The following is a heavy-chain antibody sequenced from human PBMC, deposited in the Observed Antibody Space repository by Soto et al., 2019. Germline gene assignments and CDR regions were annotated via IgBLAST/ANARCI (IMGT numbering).Heavy chain of an antibody. D-gene: IGHD3-22*01. CDR1: GFTFSSYA. J-gene: IGHJ4*02. V-gene: IGHV3-23*01. CDR3: AKDSQAPGPYYGVQIDY. Sequence: GGSLRLSCAASGFTFSSYAMTWVRQAPGKGLEWVSAVTGGRASTYYADSVKGRFTIARDNSKNTLFLYMNSLSAEDTAVYYCAKDSQAPGPYYGVQIDYWGQGALVTVSS. CDR2: VTGGRAST.